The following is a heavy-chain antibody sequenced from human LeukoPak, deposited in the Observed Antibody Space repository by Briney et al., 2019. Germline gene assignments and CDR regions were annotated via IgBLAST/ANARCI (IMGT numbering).Heavy chain of an antibody. Sequence: KTSETLSLTCTVSGYSISSGYYWGYIRQPPGKGLEWIGNIYHSGSTYYNPSLKSRVTISVDTSKNQFSLKLSSVTAADTAVYYCARDLTGVYSYYYGMDVWGQGTTVTVSS. D-gene: IGHD1-20*01. CDR1: GYSISSGYY. J-gene: IGHJ6*02. CDR2: IYHSGST. CDR3: ARDLTGVYSYYYGMDV. V-gene: IGHV4-38-2*02.